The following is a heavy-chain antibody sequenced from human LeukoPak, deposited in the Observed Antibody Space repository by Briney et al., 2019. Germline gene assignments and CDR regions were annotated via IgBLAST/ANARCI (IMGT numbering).Heavy chain of an antibody. D-gene: IGHD3-10*01. CDR2: IYHSGST. Sequence: PSETLSLTCTVSGGSISSGGYYWSWIRQPPGKGLEWIGYIYHSGSTYYNPSLKSRVTISVDRSKNQFSLKLSSVTAADTAVYYCARGAYGSGIPDYWGQGTLVTVSS. CDR3: ARGAYGSGIPDY. CDR1: GGSISSGGYY. J-gene: IGHJ4*02. V-gene: IGHV4-30-2*01.